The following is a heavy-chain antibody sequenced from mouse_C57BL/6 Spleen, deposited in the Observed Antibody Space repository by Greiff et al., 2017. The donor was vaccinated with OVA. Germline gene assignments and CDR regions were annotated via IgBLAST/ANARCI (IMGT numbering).Heavy chain of an antibody. D-gene: IGHD1-1*01. CDR1: GYSLTSCYY. CDR3: ARGVRASDY. J-gene: IGHJ2*01. CDR2: LSYDGRN. Sequence: LEASGPGLLKPSQSLSLTCSVTGYSLTSCYYWHWIRQFPGTQLEWMCYLSYDGRNNSKPSLKHRISITRDTSKNQFCLKLKSVTTEDTATDYWARGVRASDYWGQGTTLTVSS. V-gene: IGHV3-6*01.